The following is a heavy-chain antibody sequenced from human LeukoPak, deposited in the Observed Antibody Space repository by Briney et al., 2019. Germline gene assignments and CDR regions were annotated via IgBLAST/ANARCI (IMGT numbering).Heavy chain of an antibody. Sequence: PGRSLRLSCAAPGFSLSSYGVNWVRQAPGKGLERVGGIKFDGIQEFYADSVKGRFTVSKDTSKNTLHLKMDSLRAEDTAVYYCASGSLGHYYDSSGYEYWGQGTLVTVSS. J-gene: IGHJ4*02. CDR2: IKFDGIQE. D-gene: IGHD3-22*01. V-gene: IGHV3-33*05. CDR1: GFSLSSYG. CDR3: ASGSLGHYYDSSGYEY.